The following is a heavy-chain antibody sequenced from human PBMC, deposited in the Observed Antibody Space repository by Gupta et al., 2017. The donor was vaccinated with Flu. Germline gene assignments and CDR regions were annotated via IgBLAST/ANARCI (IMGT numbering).Heavy chain of an antibody. V-gene: IGHV3-30*18. CDR1: GFTFSSYG. CDR2: ISYDGNKK. CDR3: AKDTSNTIWPLNMDV. J-gene: IGHJ6*03. Sequence: QVQLVESGGGVVQPGGSLRVSCAASGFTFSSYGMHWVRQAPGKGLEWVSFISYDGNKKDYADSVKGRFTISRDNSENTLYLQMVSLRPEDTAVYYCAKDTSNTIWPLNMDVWGKGTTVTVSS. D-gene: IGHD3-3*01.